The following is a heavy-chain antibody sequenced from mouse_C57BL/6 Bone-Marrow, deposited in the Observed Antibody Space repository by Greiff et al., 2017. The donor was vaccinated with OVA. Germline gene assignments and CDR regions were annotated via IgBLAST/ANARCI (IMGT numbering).Heavy chain of an antibody. CDR2: IDPSDSYT. CDR1: GYTFTSYW. V-gene: IGHV1-69*01. CDR3: ARRGDY. Sequence: QVQLKESGAELVMPGASVKLSCKASGYTFTSYWMHWVKQRPGQGLEWIGEIDPSDSYTNYNQKFKGKSTLTVDKSSSTAYMQLSSLTSEDSAVYYCARRGDYWGQGTTLTVSS. J-gene: IGHJ2*01.